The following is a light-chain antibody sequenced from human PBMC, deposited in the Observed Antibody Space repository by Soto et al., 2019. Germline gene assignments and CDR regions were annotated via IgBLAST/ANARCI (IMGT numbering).Light chain of an antibody. Sequence: IRLTPSPSTLPASVGDRSTITCRASQSIGTWLAWYQHRPGEGPKLLIHDASSLESGVPSRFSGSGSAMEFSVTVSSLQADDVAAYYCQHDKSYSQAFGEGTKVDIK. J-gene: IGKJ1*01. CDR3: QHDKSYSQA. V-gene: IGKV1-5*01. CDR2: DAS. CDR1: QSIGTW.